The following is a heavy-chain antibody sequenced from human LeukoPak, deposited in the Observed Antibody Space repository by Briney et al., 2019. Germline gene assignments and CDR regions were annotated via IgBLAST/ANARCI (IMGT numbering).Heavy chain of an antibody. CDR3: ARSGSGSYYMGFDY. CDR2: IYTSGST. D-gene: IGHD3-10*01. J-gene: IGHJ4*02. Sequence: SETLSLTCTVSGGSISSYYWSWIRQPAGKGLEWIGRIYTSGSTNYNPSLKSRVTMSVDTSKNQFSLKLSAVTAADTAVYYWARSGSGSYYMGFDYWGQGTLVTVSS. V-gene: IGHV4-4*07. CDR1: GGSISSYY.